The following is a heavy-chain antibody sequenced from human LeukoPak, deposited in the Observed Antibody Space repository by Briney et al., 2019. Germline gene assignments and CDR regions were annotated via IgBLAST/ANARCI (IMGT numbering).Heavy chain of an antibody. CDR2: ISGRGGST. V-gene: IGHV3-23*01. Sequence: GGSLRLSCAASGFTFSSYAMSCGRQAPGKGLEWVSAISGRGGSTYYADSVKGRFTISRDNSKNTLYLQINSLRAEDTAVYYCATQTGESIDYWGQGTLVPVSS. CDR3: ATQTGESIDY. J-gene: IGHJ4*02. D-gene: IGHD7-27*01. CDR1: GFTFSSYA.